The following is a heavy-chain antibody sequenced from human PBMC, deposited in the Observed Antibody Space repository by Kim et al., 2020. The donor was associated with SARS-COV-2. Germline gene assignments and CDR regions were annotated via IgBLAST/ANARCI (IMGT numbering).Heavy chain of an antibody. CDR2: ISTYNSNT. J-gene: IGHJ4*02. CDR3: ARDPRLPYSSTWYYFDY. V-gene: IGHV1-18*01. CDR1: GYTFTSYG. Sequence: ASVKVSCKASGYTFTSYGISWVRQAPGQGLEWMGWISTYNSNTNYAQKVQGRVTMTTDTSTSTAYMELRSLTSDDTAVYYCARDPRLPYSSTWYYFDYWGQGTLSPSPQ. D-gene: IGHD6-13*01.